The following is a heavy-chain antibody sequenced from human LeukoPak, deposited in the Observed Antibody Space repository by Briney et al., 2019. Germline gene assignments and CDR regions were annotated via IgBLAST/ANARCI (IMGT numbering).Heavy chain of an antibody. Sequence: PGGSLRLSFAASGFTFSTYALSWVRQAPGKGLEWVSSIRGSDGGTYYAASVRGRFAISRDNSKNTLYLQMNSLRAEDTAVYYCAKDVYGDYGGLDYWGQGTLVTVSS. CDR2: IRGSDGGT. CDR3: AKDVYGDYGGLDY. V-gene: IGHV3-23*01. D-gene: IGHD4-17*01. J-gene: IGHJ4*02. CDR1: GFTFSTYA.